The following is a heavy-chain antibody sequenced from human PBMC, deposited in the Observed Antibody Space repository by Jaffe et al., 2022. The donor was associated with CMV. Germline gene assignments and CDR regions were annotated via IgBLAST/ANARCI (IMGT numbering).Heavy chain of an antibody. Sequence: EVQLVESGGGLVQPGRSLRLSCAASGFTFDDYAMHWVRQAPGKGLEWVSGISWNSGSIGYADSVKGRFTISRDNAKNSLYLQMNSLRAEDTALYYCAKVARRYGYYRGDYFDYWGQGTLVTVSS. J-gene: IGHJ4*02. CDR2: ISWNSGSI. CDR1: GFTFDDYA. D-gene: IGHD3-3*01. V-gene: IGHV3-9*01. CDR3: AKVARRYGYYRGDYFDY.